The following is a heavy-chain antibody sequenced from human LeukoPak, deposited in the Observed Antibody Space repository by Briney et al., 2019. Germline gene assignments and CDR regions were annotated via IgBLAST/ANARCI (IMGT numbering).Heavy chain of an antibody. CDR2: INPNSGGT. J-gene: IGHJ4*02. CDR1: GYTFTGYY. V-gene: IGHV1-2*02. CDR3: ARARLYSSGWPY. D-gene: IGHD6-19*01. Sequence: ASVKVSCKASGYTFTGYYMHWVRQAPGQGLEWMGWINPNSGGTNYAQKFQGRVTMTRGTSISTAYMELSRLRSDDTAVYYCARARLYSSGWPYWGQGTLVTVSS.